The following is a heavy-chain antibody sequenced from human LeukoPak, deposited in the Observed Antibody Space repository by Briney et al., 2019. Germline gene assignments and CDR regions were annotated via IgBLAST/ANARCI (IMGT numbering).Heavy chain of an antibody. CDR3: ARDLVSTVVTPAWFDP. Sequence: SETLSLTCTVSGGSISSYYWSWIRQPPGKGLEWIGYIYYSGSTNYNPSLKSRVTISVDTSKNQFSLKLSSVTAADTAVYYCARDLVSTVVTPAWFDPWGQGTLVTVSS. J-gene: IGHJ5*02. CDR1: GGSISSYY. D-gene: IGHD4-23*01. CDR2: IYYSGST. V-gene: IGHV4-59*12.